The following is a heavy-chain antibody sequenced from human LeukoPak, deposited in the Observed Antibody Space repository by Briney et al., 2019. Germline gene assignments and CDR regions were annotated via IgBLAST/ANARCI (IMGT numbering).Heavy chain of an antibody. D-gene: IGHD2-15*01. Sequence: GGSLRLSCAASGFTFSSYSTNWVRQAPGKGLEWVSSISSSSSYIYYADSVKGRFTISRDNAKNSLYLQMNSLRAEDTAVYYCARDALGYCSGGSCYSPTYYYMDVWGKGTTVTVSS. V-gene: IGHV3-21*01. CDR3: ARDALGYCSGGSCYSPTYYYMDV. CDR2: ISSSSSYI. J-gene: IGHJ6*03. CDR1: GFTFSSYS.